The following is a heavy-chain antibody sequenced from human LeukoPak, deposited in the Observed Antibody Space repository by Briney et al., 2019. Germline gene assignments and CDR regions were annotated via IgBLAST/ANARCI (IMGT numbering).Heavy chain of an antibody. CDR3: ARDGTKYDFWSGYYMGYYYGMDV. D-gene: IGHD3-3*01. J-gene: IGHJ6*02. CDR2: IKQDGSEE. CDR1: GFTFSSYW. V-gene: IGHV3-7*01. Sequence: GGSLRLSCAASGFTFSSYWMSWVRQAPGKGLEWVANIKQDGSEEYYVDSVKGRFTISRDNAKNSLYLQMNSLRAEDTAVYYCARDGTKYDFWSGYYMGYYYGMDVWGQGTTVTVSS.